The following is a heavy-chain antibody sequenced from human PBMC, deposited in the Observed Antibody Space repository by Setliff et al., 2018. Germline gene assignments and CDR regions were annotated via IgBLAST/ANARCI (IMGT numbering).Heavy chain of an antibody. CDR3: ARDGVFYAMDF. D-gene: IGHD3-10*01. Sequence: GGSLRLSCAASGFRLSDLYMSWVRQVPGKGLGWLSKISGAGTTVYYADSVRGRFTISRDNAKNSLYLQMNSLRAEDSAVYYCARDGVFYAMDFWGQGTTVTVSS. J-gene: IGHJ6*02. CDR2: ISGAGTTV. CDR1: GFRLSDLY. V-gene: IGHV3-11*04.